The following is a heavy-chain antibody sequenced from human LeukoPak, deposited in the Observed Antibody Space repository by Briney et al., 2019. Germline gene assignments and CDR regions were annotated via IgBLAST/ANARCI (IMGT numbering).Heavy chain of an antibody. Sequence: PSETLSLTCVVSGYSISSGYYWGWIRQPPGKGLEWIGSIYHSGSTYYNPSLKSRVTISVDTSKNQLSLKLSSVTAADTAVYYCARGGYGDFIFDYWGQGTLVTVSS. V-gene: IGHV4-38-2*01. CDR2: IYHSGST. J-gene: IGHJ4*02. D-gene: IGHD4-17*01. CDR1: GYSISSGYY. CDR3: ARGGYGDFIFDY.